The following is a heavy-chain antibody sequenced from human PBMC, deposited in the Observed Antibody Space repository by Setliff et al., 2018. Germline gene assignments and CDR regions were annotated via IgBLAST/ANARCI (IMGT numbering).Heavy chain of an antibody. CDR2: IKSKTDGGTT. V-gene: IGHV3-15*01. CDR1: GFTFSNAW. CDR3: TTAPLAAASTC. Sequence: GSLRLSCAASGFTFSNAWMSWVRQAPGRGLEWVGRIKSKTDGGTTDYAAPVKGRFTISRDDSKNTLYLQMNSLKTEDTAVYYCTTAPLAAASTCWGQGTLVTVSS. J-gene: IGHJ4*02. D-gene: IGHD6-13*01.